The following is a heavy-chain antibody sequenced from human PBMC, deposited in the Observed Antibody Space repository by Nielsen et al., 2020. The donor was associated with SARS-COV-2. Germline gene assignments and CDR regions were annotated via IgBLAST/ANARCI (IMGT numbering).Heavy chain of an antibody. D-gene: IGHD2-2*01. V-gene: IGHV3-48*02. Sequence: VRQAPGKGLEWVSYISSSSSTIYYADSVKGRFTISRDNAKNSLYLQMNSLRDEDTAVYYCARKGYQLPWDFDYWGQGTLVTVSS. J-gene: IGHJ4*02. CDR3: ARKGYQLPWDFDY. CDR2: ISSSSSTI.